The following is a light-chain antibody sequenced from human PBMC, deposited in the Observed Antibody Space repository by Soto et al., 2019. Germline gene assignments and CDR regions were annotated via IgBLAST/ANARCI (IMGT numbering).Light chain of an antibody. Sequence: QSALTQPPSASGSPGQSVTIYCTGTSSDVGGYNYVSWYQQHPGKAPKLMIYEVSQRPSGVPDRFSGSKSGNTASLTVSGLQAEDEADYYCSSYAGSNVLFGGGTKLTVL. CDR3: SSYAGSNVL. V-gene: IGLV2-8*01. J-gene: IGLJ2*01. CDR1: SSDVGGYNY. CDR2: EVS.